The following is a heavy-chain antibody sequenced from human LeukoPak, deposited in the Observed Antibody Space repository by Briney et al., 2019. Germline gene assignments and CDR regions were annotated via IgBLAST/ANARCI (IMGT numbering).Heavy chain of an antibody. J-gene: IGHJ4*02. CDR3: AKRAKECELSCYFDY. CDR1: GFTFRSYG. CDR2: ISGSGGST. D-gene: IGHD1-26*01. Sequence: PGGTLRLSCAASGFTFRSYGMSWVRQAPGKGLEWVSAISGSGGSTYYADSVKGRFTISRDNSKNTLYLQMNSLGAEDTAVYYCAKRAKECELSCYFDYWGQGTLVTVSS. V-gene: IGHV3-23*01.